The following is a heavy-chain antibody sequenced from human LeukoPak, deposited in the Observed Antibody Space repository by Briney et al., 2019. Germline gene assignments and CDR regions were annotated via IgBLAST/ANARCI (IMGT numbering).Heavy chain of an antibody. V-gene: IGHV3-15*05. J-gene: IGHJ4*02. D-gene: IGHD6-19*01. CDR2: IKTKNDGGAT. CDR1: GFPFSHAW. CDR3: TTVVRGGWYLGD. Sequence: PGGSVTSFRAVSGFPFSHAWVTWVRQAPGKGLEWVGRIKTKNDGGATDYAAPVTGRFTISRDDKKNTLYLQMNSLQTEDTAVYYCTTVVRGGWYLGDWGEGTLVFVSS.